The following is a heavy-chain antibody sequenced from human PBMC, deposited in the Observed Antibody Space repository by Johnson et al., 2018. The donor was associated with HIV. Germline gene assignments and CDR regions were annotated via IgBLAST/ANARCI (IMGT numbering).Heavy chain of an antibody. Sequence: QVQLVESGGGVVQPGGSLRLSCAASGFIFSSYGMHWVRQAPGKGLEWVAVISYDGSNKYYADSVKGRFTISRDNSKNTLYLQITSLRAEDTAVYSCEKEVWLLQLVGSYAFDIWGQGTMVTVSS. J-gene: IGHJ3*02. CDR3: EKEVWLLQLVGSYAFDI. V-gene: IGHV3-30*18. CDR1: GFIFSSYG. CDR2: ISYDGSNK. D-gene: IGHD6-6*01.